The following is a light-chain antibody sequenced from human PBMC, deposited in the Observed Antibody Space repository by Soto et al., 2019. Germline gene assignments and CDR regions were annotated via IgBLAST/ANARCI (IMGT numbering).Light chain of an antibody. CDR2: GAS. CDR1: QSVSSSY. Sequence: EIVLTQSPGTLSLSPGERATLSCRASQSVSSSYLAWYQQKPGQAPRLLIYGASNLESGVPSTFSGSGSGTEFTLTISSLQPDDFATYFCQQYHSFPLTFGGGTTVEIK. J-gene: IGKJ4*01. CDR3: QQYHSFPLT. V-gene: IGKV3-20*01.